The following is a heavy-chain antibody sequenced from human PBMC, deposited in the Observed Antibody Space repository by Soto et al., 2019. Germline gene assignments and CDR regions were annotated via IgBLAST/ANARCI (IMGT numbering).Heavy chain of an antibody. Sequence: EVQLLESGGGLVQPGGSLRLSCAASGFTFRSYAMSWVRQAPGKGLEWVSGISGSGGRTYYADSVKGRFTISRDNSKNTLYLQMNSLRVEDTAVYYCAKGDLGPESSGYYPSYDYYGMDVWGQGTTVTVSS. CDR1: GFTFRSYA. D-gene: IGHD3-22*01. V-gene: IGHV3-23*01. J-gene: IGHJ6*02. CDR2: ISGSGGRT. CDR3: AKGDLGPESSGYYPSYDYYGMDV.